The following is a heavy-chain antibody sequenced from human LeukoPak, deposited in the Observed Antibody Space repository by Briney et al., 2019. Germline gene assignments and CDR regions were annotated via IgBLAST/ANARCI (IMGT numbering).Heavy chain of an antibody. CDR1: GYTFTGYY. CDR2: INPNNGGT. Sequence: ASVKVSCKASGYTFTGYYMHWVRQAPGQGLEWMGWINPNNGGTNYAQKFQGRVTMTRDTSISTAYMELRWLRSDDTAVYYCARDEGSGRSNNWFDPWGQGTLVTVSS. D-gene: IGHD3-10*01. V-gene: IGHV1-2*02. CDR3: ARDEGSGRSNNWFDP. J-gene: IGHJ5*02.